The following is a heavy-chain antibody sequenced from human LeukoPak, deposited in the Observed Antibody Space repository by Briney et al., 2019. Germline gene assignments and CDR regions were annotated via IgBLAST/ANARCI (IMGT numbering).Heavy chain of an antibody. J-gene: IGHJ4*02. CDR2: INPNSGGT. D-gene: IGHD3-22*01. CDR3: ARDDGLYYDSSGYYGSPFDY. CDR1: GYTFTGYY. V-gene: IGHV1-2*02. Sequence: GASVKVSFKASGYTFTGYYMHWVRQAPGQGLEWMGWINPNSGGTNYAQKFQGRVTMTRDTSISTAYMELSRLRSDDTAVYYCARDDGLYYDSSGYYGSPFDYWGQGTLVTVSS.